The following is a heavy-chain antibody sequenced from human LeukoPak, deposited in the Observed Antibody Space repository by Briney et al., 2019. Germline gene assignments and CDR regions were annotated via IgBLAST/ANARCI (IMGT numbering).Heavy chain of an antibody. D-gene: IGHD1-1*01. Sequence: GSLRLSCAASGFIFSDYAIYWVRQTPGKGLEWVAFIRYDGSNKIYADSVKGRFTISRDNSYNTVYLQMTGLRAEDTAVYYCAKDGESGIQWTQGYFDYWGQGTLVTVSS. J-gene: IGHJ4*02. CDR3: AKDGESGIQWTQGYFDY. CDR2: IRYDGSNK. CDR1: GFIFSDYA. V-gene: IGHV3-30*02.